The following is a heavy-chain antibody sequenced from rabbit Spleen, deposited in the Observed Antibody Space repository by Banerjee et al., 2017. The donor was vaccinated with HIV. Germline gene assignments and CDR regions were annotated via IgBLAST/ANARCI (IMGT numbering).Heavy chain of an antibody. V-gene: IGHV1S45*01. CDR3: AMDLVGVIGWNFYL. J-gene: IGHJ4*01. Sequence: QEQLVESGGGLVQPTGSLTLTCKASGFSFGDRDVMCWVRQAPGKGLEWIACINAATGKPVYATWAKGRFTISRTSSTTVTLRMTSLTAADRAAYFCAMDLVGVIGWNFYLWGPGTLVTVS. D-gene: IGHD5-1*01. CDR1: GFSFGDRDV. CDR2: INAATGKP.